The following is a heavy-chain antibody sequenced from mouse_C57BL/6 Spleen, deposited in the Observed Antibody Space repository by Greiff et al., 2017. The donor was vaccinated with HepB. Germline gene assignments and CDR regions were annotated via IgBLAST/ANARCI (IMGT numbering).Heavy chain of an antibody. CDR1: GYTFTSYW. D-gene: IGHD1-1*01. Sequence: VQLQQPGAELVMPGASVKLSCKASGYTFTSYWMHWVKQRPGQGLEWIGEIDPSDSYTNYNQKFKGKSTLTVDKSSSTAYMQLSSLTSEDSAVYYCARSRYYGTLDYWGQGTTLTVSS. J-gene: IGHJ2*01. CDR3: ARSRYYGTLDY. CDR2: IDPSDSYT. V-gene: IGHV1-69*01.